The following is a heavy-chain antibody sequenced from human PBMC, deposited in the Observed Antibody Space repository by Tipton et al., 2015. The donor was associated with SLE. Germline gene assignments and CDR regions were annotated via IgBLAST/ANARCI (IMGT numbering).Heavy chain of an antibody. CDR3: ATTTTMTNYIDY. V-gene: IGHV3-48*01. D-gene: IGHD4-17*01. Sequence: SLRLSCTASGFTFSSYTMNWVRQAPGKGLEWIAHVSTAIGRMYYADSVEGRFTISRDNAKNSVYLQMSSLRVEDTAVYYCATTTTMTNYIDYWGQGTLVTVSS. J-gene: IGHJ4*02. CDR1: GFTFSSYT. CDR2: VSTAIGRM.